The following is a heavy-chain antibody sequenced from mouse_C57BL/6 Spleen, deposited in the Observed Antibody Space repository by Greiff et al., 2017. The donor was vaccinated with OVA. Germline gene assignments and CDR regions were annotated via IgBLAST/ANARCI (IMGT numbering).Heavy chain of an antibody. CDR2: INYDGSST. J-gene: IGHJ4*01. D-gene: IGHD2-12*01. CDR3: ERELYDYAMDY. CDR1: GFTFSAYY. Sequence: EVKVVESEGGLVQPGSSMKLSCTASGFTFSAYYMAWVRQVPEKGLEWVANINYDGSSTYYLDSLKSRFIISRDNAKNSLYLQMSSLKSEDTATYYCERELYDYAMDYWGQGTSVTVSS. V-gene: IGHV5-16*01.